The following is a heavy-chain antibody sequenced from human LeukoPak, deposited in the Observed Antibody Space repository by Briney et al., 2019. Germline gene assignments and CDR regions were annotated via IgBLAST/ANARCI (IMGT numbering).Heavy chain of an antibody. D-gene: IGHD3-10*01. J-gene: IGHJ4*02. CDR2: IYYSGTT. V-gene: IGHV4-30-4*01. Sequence: PSQTLSLTCTVSGGSISSGNYYWSWIRQPPGKGLEWIGYIYYSGTTFYNPSLKSRVTISVDTSKNQFSLKLSSATAADTAVYYCARDKTNMVFGKWGQGTLVTVSS. CDR1: GGSISSGNYY. CDR3: ARDKTNMVFGK.